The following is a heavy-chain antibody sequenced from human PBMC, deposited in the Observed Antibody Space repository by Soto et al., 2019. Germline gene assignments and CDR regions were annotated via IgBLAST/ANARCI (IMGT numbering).Heavy chain of an antibody. CDR1: GLSVSGDY. J-gene: IGHJ3*02. D-gene: IGHD4-17*01. V-gene: IGHV3-53*01. CDR2: TYSGGPT. CDR3: ARGYGDYGLVFDI. Sequence: EVQLVQSGGDLVQPGGSLRLSCAASGLSVSGDYMTWVRQAPGKGLEWVSMTYSGGPTDYADSVKGRFTISVDKSKNTLYLQMHSLRVDDTAVYYCARGYGDYGLVFDIWGQGTMVTVSS.